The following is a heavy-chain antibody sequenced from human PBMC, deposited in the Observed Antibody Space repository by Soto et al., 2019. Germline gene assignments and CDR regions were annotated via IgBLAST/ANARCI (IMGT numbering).Heavy chain of an antibody. J-gene: IGHJ6*02. CDR3: AKVGERGYGDYRYGMDV. CDR2: ISYDGSNK. Sequence: QVQLVESGGGVVQPGRSLRLSCAASGFTFSSYGMHWVRQAPGKGLEWVAVISYDGSNKYYADSVKGRFTISRDNSKNTLYLQMNSLRAEDTAVYYCAKVGERGYGDYRYGMDVWGQGTTVTVSS. V-gene: IGHV3-30*18. D-gene: IGHD4-17*01. CDR1: GFTFSSYG.